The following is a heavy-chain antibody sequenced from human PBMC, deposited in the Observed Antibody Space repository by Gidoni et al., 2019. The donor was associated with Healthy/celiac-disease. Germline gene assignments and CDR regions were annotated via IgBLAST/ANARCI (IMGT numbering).Heavy chain of an antibody. CDR1: GFTFSSYE. CDR2: ISSSGSTI. Sequence: EVQLVESGGGLVQPGGSLRLSCAASGFTFSSYEMNWVRQAPGKGLEWVSYISSSGSTIYYADSVKGRFTISRDNAKNSLYLQMNSLRAEDTAVYYCARVYSSGWSSRDDYWGQGTLVTVSS. D-gene: IGHD6-19*01. J-gene: IGHJ4*02. V-gene: IGHV3-48*03. CDR3: ARVYSSGWSSRDDY.